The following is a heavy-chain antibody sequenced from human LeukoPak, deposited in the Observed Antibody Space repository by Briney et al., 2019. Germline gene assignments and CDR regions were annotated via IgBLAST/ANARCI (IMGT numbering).Heavy chain of an antibody. D-gene: IGHD1-26*01. CDR3: ARALRGSREAFDI. J-gene: IGHJ3*02. CDR1: GFTVSSNY. CDR2: IYSGGST. Sequence: GGSLRLSCTASGFTVSSNYMSWVRQAPGKGLEWVSVIYSGGSTYYADSVKGRFTISRDNSKNTLYLQMNSLRAEDTAVYYYARALRGSREAFDIWGQGTMVTVSS. V-gene: IGHV3-53*01.